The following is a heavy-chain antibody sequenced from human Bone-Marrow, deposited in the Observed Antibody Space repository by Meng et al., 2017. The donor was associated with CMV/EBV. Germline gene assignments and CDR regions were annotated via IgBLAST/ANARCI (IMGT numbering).Heavy chain of an antibody. CDR2: IIPILGIA. CDR3: ARDSLVKFDY. Sequence: SVKVSCKASGGTFSSYTISWVRQAPGQGLEWMGRIIPILGIANYAQKFQGRVTITADKSTSTAYMELRSLRSDDTAVYYCARDSLVKFDYWGQGTLVTVSS. CDR1: GGTFSSYT. J-gene: IGHJ4*02. D-gene: IGHD3-16*02. V-gene: IGHV1-69*04.